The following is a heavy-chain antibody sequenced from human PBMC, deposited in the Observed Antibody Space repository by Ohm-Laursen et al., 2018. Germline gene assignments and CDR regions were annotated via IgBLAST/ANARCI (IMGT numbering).Heavy chain of an antibody. CDR2: ISSSGSTI. D-gene: IGHD6-13*01. V-gene: IGHV3-11*04. J-gene: IGHJ4*02. CDR1: GFTFSDYY. CDR3: AKGSRASSWLN. Sequence: SLRLSCTASGFTFSDYYMGWIRQAPGKGLEWVSYISSSGSTIYYADSVKGRFTISRDNAKNSLYLQMNSLRTEDTAVYYCAKGSRASSWLNWGQGTLVTVSS.